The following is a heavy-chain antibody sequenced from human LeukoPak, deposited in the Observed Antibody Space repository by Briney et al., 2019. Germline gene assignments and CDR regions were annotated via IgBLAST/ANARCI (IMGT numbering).Heavy chain of an antibody. CDR3: ARDEVSSGWYGGGIDY. CDR2: INSDGSST. V-gene: IGHV3-74*01. CDR1: GFTFSSYW. J-gene: IGHJ4*02. Sequence: GGCLRLSCASSGFTFSSYWMHWVRQAPGKGLVWVSRINSDGSSTSYADSVKGRFTISRDNAKNTLYLQMISLRAEDTAVYYCARDEVSSGWYGGGIDYWGQGTLVTVSS. D-gene: IGHD6-19*01.